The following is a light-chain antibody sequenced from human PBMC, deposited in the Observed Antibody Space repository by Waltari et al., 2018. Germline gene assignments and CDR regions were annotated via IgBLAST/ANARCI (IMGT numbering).Light chain of an antibody. CDR2: DDS. Sequence: SYVLTQPPSVSVAPGQTARITCGGNNIGGNSVHWYQQRPGQAPVLVVYDDSDRPSGIPERFSGANSGNTATLTISRVGAGDEADYFCQVWESRSDLVVFGGGTKLTVL. CDR1: NIGGNS. V-gene: IGLV3-21*02. J-gene: IGLJ2*01. CDR3: QVWESRSDLVV.